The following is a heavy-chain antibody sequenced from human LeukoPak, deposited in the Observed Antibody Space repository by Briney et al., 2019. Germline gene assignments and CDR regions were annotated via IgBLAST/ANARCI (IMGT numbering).Heavy chain of an antibody. J-gene: IGHJ4*02. CDR1: GFTFGDYV. D-gene: IGHD4-23*01. CDR3: TRDYGGFDY. Sequence: PGGSLRLSCRSSGFTFGDYVMTWVRQAPGKGLEWVGFIRSKVYGGTTEYAASVKGRFIISRDDSKSIAYLQMNSLETEDTAAYYCTRDYGGFDYWGQGTLVTVSS. V-gene: IGHV3-49*04. CDR2: IRSKVYGGTT.